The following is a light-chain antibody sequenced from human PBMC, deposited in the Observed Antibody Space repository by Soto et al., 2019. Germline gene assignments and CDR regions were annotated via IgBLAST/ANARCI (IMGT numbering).Light chain of an antibody. J-gene: IGKJ1*01. CDR3: QQYNSYWT. CDR2: KAS. V-gene: IGKV1-5*03. CDR1: QSIRSW. Sequence: DIQMTQSPSTLSASVGDRVTITCRASQSIRSWLAWYQEKPGKAPKLLIYKASSLESGVPSRFSGSGSGTEFTLTISSLQPYDFATYFCQQYNSYWTFGQGTKVEIK.